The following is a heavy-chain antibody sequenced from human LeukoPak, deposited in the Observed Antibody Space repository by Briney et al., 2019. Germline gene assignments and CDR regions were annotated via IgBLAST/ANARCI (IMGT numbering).Heavy chain of an antibody. Sequence: SETLSLTCAVYGGSFSGCYWSWIRQPPGKGLGWIGEINHSGSTNDNPSLKSGDTISVDTSKNQFSLKLSSVTAADTAVYYCARHLPKIRWGVNPRWFDLWGQGTLVTVSS. D-gene: IGHD3-10*01. CDR3: ARHLPKIRWGVNPRWFDL. CDR1: GGSFSGCY. CDR2: INHSGST. J-gene: IGHJ5*02. V-gene: IGHV4-34*01.